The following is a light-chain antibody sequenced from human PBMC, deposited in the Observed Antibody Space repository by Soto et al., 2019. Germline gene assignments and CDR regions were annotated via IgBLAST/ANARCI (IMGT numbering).Light chain of an antibody. CDR3: CSYAGSSSVV. V-gene: IGLV2-23*01. CDR2: EGS. CDR1: SSDVGSYNL. Sequence: QSVLIQPASVSGSPGQSITISCTGTSSDVGSYNLVSWYQQHPGNTPKLIIYEGSKRPSGVSNRFSASKSGNTASLTISGLQAEDEADYYCCSYAGSSSVVFGGGTQLTVL. J-gene: IGLJ2*01.